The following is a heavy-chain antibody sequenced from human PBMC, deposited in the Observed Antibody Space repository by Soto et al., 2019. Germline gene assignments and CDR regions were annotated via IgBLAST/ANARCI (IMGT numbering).Heavy chain of an antibody. Sequence: EVQLVESGGGLVQPGGSLRLSCAVSGYTFSRYIFSWVRQAPGEGLEWVSYIKSGSTIFYADSVKGRFTISRDNAKSSLYLQMNSLSAEDTAVYYWARRVPTATCPAFDIWGQGTMVTVSS. V-gene: IGHV3-48*01. D-gene: IGHD2-2*01. CDR1: GYTFSRYI. J-gene: IGHJ3*02. CDR3: ARRVPTATCPAFDI. CDR2: IKSGSTI.